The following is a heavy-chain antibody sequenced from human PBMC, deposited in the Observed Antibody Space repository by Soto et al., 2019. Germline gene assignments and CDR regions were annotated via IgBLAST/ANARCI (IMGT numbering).Heavy chain of an antibody. D-gene: IGHD6-13*01. CDR3: ARVPGIAAEFDY. CDR1: GYTFTSYA. CDR2: INAGNGNT. J-gene: IGHJ4*02. V-gene: IGHV1-3*01. Sequence: ASVKVSCKASGYTFTSYAMHWVRQAPGQRLEWMGWINAGNGNTKYSQKFQGRVTITRDTSASTAYMELSSLRSEDTAVYYCARVPGIAAEFDYWGKGTLVTVSS.